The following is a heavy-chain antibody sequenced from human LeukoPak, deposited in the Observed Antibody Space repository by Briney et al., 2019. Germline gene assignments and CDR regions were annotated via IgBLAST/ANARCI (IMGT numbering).Heavy chain of an antibody. Sequence: GGSLRLSCAASGFTFSSYWMSWVRQAPGKGLEWVANIKQDGSEKYCVDSVKGRFTISRDNAKNSLYLQMNSLRAEDTAVYYCARDHGIAAAAVYYYYMDVWGKGTTVTVSS. CDR1: GFTFSSYW. J-gene: IGHJ6*03. D-gene: IGHD6-13*01. CDR2: IKQDGSEK. V-gene: IGHV3-7*01. CDR3: ARDHGIAAAAVYYYYMDV.